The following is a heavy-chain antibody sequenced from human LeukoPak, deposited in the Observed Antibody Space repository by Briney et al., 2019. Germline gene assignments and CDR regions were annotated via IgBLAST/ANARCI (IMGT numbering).Heavy chain of an antibody. CDR1: GGSISSSNW. Sequence: SETLSLTCAVSGGSISSSNWWSWVRQPPGKGLEWIGEIYHSGSTNYNPSLKSRVTISVDKSKNQFSLKLSSVTAADTAVYYCARALAAAGTLYFDYWGQGTLVTVSS. D-gene: IGHD6-13*01. CDR3: ARALAAAGTLYFDY. CDR2: IYHSGST. V-gene: IGHV4-4*02. J-gene: IGHJ4*02.